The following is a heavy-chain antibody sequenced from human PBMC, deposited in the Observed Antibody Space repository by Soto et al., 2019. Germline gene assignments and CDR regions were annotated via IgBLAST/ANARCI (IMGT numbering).Heavy chain of an antibody. D-gene: IGHD3-9*01. J-gene: IGHJ4*02. V-gene: IGHV4-4*02. CDR1: GASISISNW. CDR2: IYHSGST. Sequence: SETLSLTCAVSGASISISNWLSCVRQPPGKGLEWIWEIYHSGSTNYNPSLKSRVTISVDKSRNKFSLKLSYVTAADTAVYYCARTITFDRLFFDCWGQGTLITVSS. CDR3: ARTITFDRLFFDC.